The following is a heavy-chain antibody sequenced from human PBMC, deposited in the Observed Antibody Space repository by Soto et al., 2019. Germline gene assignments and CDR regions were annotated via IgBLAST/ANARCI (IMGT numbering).Heavy chain of an antibody. D-gene: IGHD6-19*01. CDR1: GGSISSYY. J-gene: IGHJ5*02. CDR3: ARDGIAVANTSNWFDP. CDR2: IYTSGST. V-gene: IGHV4-4*07. Sequence: SETLSLTCTVSGGSISSYYWSWIRQPAGKGLEWIGRIYTSGSTNYNPSLKSRVTTSVDTTKNKFSLKLSSVTAADTAVYYCARDGIAVANTSNWFDPWGQGTLVTVSS.